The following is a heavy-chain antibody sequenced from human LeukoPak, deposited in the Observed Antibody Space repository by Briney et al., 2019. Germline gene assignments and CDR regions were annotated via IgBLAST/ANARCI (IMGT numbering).Heavy chain of an antibody. Sequence: GASVKVSCKASGYTFIAYHMHWVRQAPGQGLEWMGRIHTSSGATNYAQRFQGRVTLTRDTSINTAYMELSRLTSDATAVYYCARDLPFEDWGQGTLVTVSS. V-gene: IGHV1-2*06. CDR3: ARDLPFED. D-gene: IGHD2/OR15-2a*01. J-gene: IGHJ4*02. CDR1: GYTFIAYH. CDR2: IHTSSGAT.